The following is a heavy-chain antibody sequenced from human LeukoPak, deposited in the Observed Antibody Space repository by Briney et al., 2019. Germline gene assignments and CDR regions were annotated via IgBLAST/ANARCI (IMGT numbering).Heavy chain of an antibody. CDR3: ARGAANWNYDDAFDI. CDR2: LYSGGST. D-gene: IGHD1-7*01. J-gene: IGHJ3*02. V-gene: IGHV3-66*01. Sequence: PGGSLRLSCAASGFTVSSNHMNWVRQAPGKGLEWVSILYSGGSTYYAESVRGRFTISRDNSKNTLYLQMNGLRAEDTAVYYCARGAANWNYDDAFDIWGQGTMVTVSS. CDR1: GFTVSSNH.